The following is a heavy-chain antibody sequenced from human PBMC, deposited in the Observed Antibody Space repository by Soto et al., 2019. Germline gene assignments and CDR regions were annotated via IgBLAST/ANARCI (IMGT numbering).Heavy chain of an antibody. CDR2: IYHSGST. D-gene: IGHD3-22*01. Sequence: PSETLSLTCAVSGGSISSSNWWSWVRQPPGKGLEWIGEIYHSGSTNYNPSLKSRVTVSVDKSKNQFSLKLSSVTAADTAVYYCARDLIYDSSGYYGYYFDYWGQGTLVTVSS. J-gene: IGHJ4*02. CDR1: GGSISSSNW. CDR3: ARDLIYDSSGYYGYYFDY. V-gene: IGHV4-4*02.